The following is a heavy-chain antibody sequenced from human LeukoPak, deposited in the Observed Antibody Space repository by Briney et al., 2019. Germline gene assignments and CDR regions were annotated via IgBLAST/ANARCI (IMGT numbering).Heavy chain of an antibody. J-gene: IGHJ3*02. CDR3: AREEPRYGDSYSPDAFDI. D-gene: IGHD4-17*01. V-gene: IGHV3-30-3*01. CDR1: RFTVATNH. CDR2: ISYDGSNK. Sequence: GGSLRLSCSASRFTVATNHMNWVRQAPGKGLEWVAVISYDGSNKYYADSVKGRFTISRDNSKNTLYLQMNSLRAEDTAVYYCAREEPRYGDSYSPDAFDIWGQGTMVTVSS.